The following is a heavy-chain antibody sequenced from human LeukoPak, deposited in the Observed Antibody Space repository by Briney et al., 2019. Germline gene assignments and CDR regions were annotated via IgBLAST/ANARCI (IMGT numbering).Heavy chain of an antibody. V-gene: IGHV1-46*01. D-gene: IGHD2-2*01. CDR3: AREYCSSTSCYDLDY. Sequence: ASVTVSCKASGYTFTSYYMHWVRQAPGQGLEWMGIINPSGGSTSYAQKFQGRVTMTRDTSTSTVYMELSSLRSEDTAVYYCAREYCSSTSCYDLDYWGQGTLVTVSS. CDR1: GYTFTSYY. J-gene: IGHJ4*02. CDR2: INPSGGST.